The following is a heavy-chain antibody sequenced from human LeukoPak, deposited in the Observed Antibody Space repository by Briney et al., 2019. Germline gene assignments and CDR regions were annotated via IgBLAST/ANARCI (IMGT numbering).Heavy chain of an antibody. CDR2: INYSGST. CDR1: DGSISHFY. D-gene: IGHD4-17*01. V-gene: IGHV4-59*12. Sequence: SETLSLTCTVSDGSISHFYWKWIRQPPGKGLEWIGNINYSGSTNYNPSLKSRPTISVDTSKNQFSLRLSSVTAADTAVYYCARGQGTVTTHWGQGTLVTVSS. CDR3: ARGQGTVTTH. J-gene: IGHJ4*02.